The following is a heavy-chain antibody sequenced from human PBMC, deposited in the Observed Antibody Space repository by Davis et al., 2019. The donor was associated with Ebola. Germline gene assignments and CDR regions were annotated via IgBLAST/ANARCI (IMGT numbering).Heavy chain of an antibody. V-gene: IGHV4-30-4*01. CDR3: ARSYGAAPFDY. Sequence: MPSETLSLTCTVSGGSISSDVYYWNWVRQPPGKGLEWIGYIYYSGSTKYNLSLKGRVAISVDTSKNQFSLKLSTVTAADTAVYYCARSYGAAPFDYWGQGTLVTVSS. CDR2: IYYSGST. J-gene: IGHJ4*02. D-gene: IGHD4/OR15-4a*01. CDR1: GGSISSDVYY.